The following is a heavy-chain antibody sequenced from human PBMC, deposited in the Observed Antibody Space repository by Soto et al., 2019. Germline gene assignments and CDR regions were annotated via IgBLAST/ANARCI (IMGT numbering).Heavy chain of an antibody. CDR3: ARGDSPYVCFNEF. Sequence: QEQLVQSGAEVKKPGSSVKVSCKDSGGLFSSYAISWVRQAPGQGLEWMGGIIPVFGTPFYAQKFQGRVTITADESTNTAYMELSSQRSEDTAMYYCARGDSPYVCFNEFWGQGSLVTVSS. D-gene: IGHD3-22*01. J-gene: IGHJ1*01. V-gene: IGHV1-69*01. CDR2: IIPVFGTP. CDR1: GGLFSSYA.